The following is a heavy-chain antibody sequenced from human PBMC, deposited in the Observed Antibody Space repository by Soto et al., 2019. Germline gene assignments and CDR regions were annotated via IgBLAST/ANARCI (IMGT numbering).Heavy chain of an antibody. CDR3: ARITTKNTYDYIWEYFDY. D-gene: IGHD3-16*01. CDR1: GYTFTSYA. CDR2: INAGNGNT. V-gene: IGHV1-3*01. Sequence: SVKVSCKASGYTFTSYAMHWVRQAPGQRLEWMGWINAGNGNTKYSQKFQGRVTITRDTSASTAYMELSSLRSEDTAVYYCARITTKNTYDYIWEYFDYWGQGTLVTVSS. J-gene: IGHJ4*02.